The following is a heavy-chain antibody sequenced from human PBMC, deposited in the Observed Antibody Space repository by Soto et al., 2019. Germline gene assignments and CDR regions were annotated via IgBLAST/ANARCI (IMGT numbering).Heavy chain of an antibody. J-gene: IGHJ6*02. V-gene: IGHV1-69*13. CDR2: IIPIFGTA. Sequence: GASVKVSCKASGGTFSSYAISWVRQAPGQGLEWMGGIIPIFGTANYAQKFQGRVTITADESTSTAYMELSSLRSEDTAVYYCGTGPYYYYYGMDVWGQGTTVTVSS. CDR3: GTGPYYYYYGMDV. CDR1: GGTFSSYA.